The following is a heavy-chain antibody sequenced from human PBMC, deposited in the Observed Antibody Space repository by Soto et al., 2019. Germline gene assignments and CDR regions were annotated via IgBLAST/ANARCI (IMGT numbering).Heavy chain of an antibody. CDR3: ARDPPSGTTLDWFDS. Sequence: EVQLLESGGGLVQRGGSLRLSCAASGFPFGSYVMSWVRQAPGKGLEWVSGISGGGSNTFYADSVKGRFTISRDNSKNTLLLQMNSLGAEDTAVYYCARDPPSGTTLDWFDSWGQGTLVTVSS. D-gene: IGHD1-7*01. CDR2: ISGGGSNT. J-gene: IGHJ5*01. V-gene: IGHV3-23*01. CDR1: GFPFGSYV.